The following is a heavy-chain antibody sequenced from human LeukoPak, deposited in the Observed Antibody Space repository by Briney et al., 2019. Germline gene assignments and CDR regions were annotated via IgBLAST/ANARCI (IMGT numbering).Heavy chain of an antibody. CDR1: GGSISSYY. V-gene: IGHV4-59*01. J-gene: IGHJ3*02. D-gene: IGHD6-13*01. CDR3: ATSSSWYADASDI. CDR2: IYYSGST. Sequence: SETLSLTCTVSGGSISSYYWSWIRQPPGKGLEWIGYIYYSGSTNYNPSLKSRVTISVDTSKNQFSLKLSSVTAADTAVYYCATSSSWYADASDIWGQGTMVTVSS.